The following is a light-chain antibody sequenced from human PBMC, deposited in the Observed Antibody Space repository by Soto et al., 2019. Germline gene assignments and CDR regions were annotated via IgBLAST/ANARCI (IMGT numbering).Light chain of an antibody. CDR2: GAS. Sequence: EIVLTQSPGTLSLSPGERATLSCRASQCVSNSYLAWYQQKSGQAPRLLIYGASSRATGIPDRFSGSGSGTDFTLTISRLEPEDFAVYYCQQYGSSPWTFGQGTKVEVK. CDR1: QCVSNSY. V-gene: IGKV3-20*01. J-gene: IGKJ1*01. CDR3: QQYGSSPWT.